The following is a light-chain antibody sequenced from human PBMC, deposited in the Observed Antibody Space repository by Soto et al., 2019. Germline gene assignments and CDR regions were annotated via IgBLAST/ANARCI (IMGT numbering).Light chain of an antibody. Sequence: DIQMTQSPSSLYASVGDRVTITCRASQTISSSLNWYQQRPGKAPNLLIYASSSLQSGVPPRFSGSGSGTDFTLTISSLQPEDFATYYCQQTYSTPITFGQGTRLEIK. CDR3: QQTYSTPIT. CDR2: ASS. V-gene: IGKV1-39*01. CDR1: QTISSS. J-gene: IGKJ5*01.